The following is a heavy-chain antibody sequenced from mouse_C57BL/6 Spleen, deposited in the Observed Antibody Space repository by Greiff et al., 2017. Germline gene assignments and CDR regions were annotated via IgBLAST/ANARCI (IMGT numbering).Heavy chain of an antibody. D-gene: IGHD2-4*01. CDR3: TRGLHYYAMDY. V-gene: IGHV14-4*01. CDR2: IDPENGDT. Sequence: EVKLQESGAELVRPGASVKLSCTASGFNIKDDYMHWVKQRPEQGLEWIGWIDPENGDTEYASKFQGKATITADTSSNTAYLQLSSLTSEDTAVYYCTRGLHYYAMDYWGQGTSVTVSS. J-gene: IGHJ4*01. CDR1: GFNIKDDY.